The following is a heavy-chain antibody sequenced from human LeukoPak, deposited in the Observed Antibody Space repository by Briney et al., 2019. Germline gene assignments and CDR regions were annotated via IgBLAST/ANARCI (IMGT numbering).Heavy chain of an antibody. V-gene: IGHV3-9*03. Sequence: PGGSLRLSCAASGFTFDDYAMHWVRQAPGKGLEWVSGISWNSGSIGYADSVRGRFTISRDNAKNSLYLQMNSLRAEDMALYYCAKDLMRAIGAFDIWGQGTMVTVSS. CDR3: AKDLMRAIGAFDI. CDR2: ISWNSGSI. J-gene: IGHJ3*02. CDR1: GFTFDDYA. D-gene: IGHD3-16*01.